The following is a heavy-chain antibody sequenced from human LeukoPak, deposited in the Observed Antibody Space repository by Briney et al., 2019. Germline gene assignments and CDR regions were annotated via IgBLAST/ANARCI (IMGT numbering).Heavy chain of an antibody. V-gene: IGHV4-39*01. CDR3: ASPGGGPTDY. CDR1: GSSISSGGYY. D-gene: IGHD3-16*01. Sequence: SETLSLTCTVSGSSISSGGYYWGWIRQPPGKGLEWIGSIYYSGSTYYNPSLKSRVTISVNTSKNQFSLKLSSVTAADTAVYYCASPGGGPTDYWGQGTLVTVSS. J-gene: IGHJ4*02. CDR2: IYYSGST.